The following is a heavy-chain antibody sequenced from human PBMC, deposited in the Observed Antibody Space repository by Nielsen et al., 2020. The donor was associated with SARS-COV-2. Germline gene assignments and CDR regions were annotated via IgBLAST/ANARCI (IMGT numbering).Heavy chain of an antibody. J-gene: IGHJ6*03. CDR3: ARGKRSFSGAFLNFYYYYYMDV. D-gene: IGHD3-3*01. CDR2: LYYSGST. V-gene: IGHV4-59*08. Sequence: WIRQPPGKGLEWIGYLYYSGSTNYNPSLKSRVAISVDTSKNQLSLNLSSVTAADTAVYFCARGKRSFSGAFLNFYYYYYMDVWGKGTTVTVSS.